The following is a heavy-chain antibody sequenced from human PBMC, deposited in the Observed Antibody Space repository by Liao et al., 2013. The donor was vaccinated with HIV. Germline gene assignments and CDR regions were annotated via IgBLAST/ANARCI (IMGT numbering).Heavy chain of an antibody. Sequence: QVQLQESGPGLVKPSQTLSLTCTVSGGSISSGDYYWGWIRQPPGKGLEWIGSIYYSGSTYYNPSLKSRVTMSVDTSKNQFSLKLSSVTAADTAVYYCARGEWDDFPFDYWGQGTLVTGLL. CDR1: GGSISSGDYY. CDR3: ARGEWDDFPFDY. J-gene: IGHJ4*02. V-gene: IGHV4-39*07. CDR2: IYYSGST. D-gene: IGHD1-26*01.